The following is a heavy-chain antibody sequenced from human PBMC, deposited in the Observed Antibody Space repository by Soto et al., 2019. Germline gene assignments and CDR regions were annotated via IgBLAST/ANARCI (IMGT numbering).Heavy chain of an antibody. J-gene: IGHJ4*02. CDR1: GGSVSSGSYY. CDR3: ARDKRGPYSSTLFDY. V-gene: IGHV4-61*01. Sequence: LFLTCTVSGGSVSSGSYYWSWIRQPPGKGLEWIGYIYYSGSTNYNPSLKSRVTISVDTSKNQFSLKLSSVTAADTAVYYCARDKRGPYSSTLFDYWGQGTLVTVSS. D-gene: IGHD6-13*01. CDR2: IYYSGST.